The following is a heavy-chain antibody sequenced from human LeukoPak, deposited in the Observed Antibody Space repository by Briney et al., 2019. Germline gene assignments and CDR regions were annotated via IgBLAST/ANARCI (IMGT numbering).Heavy chain of an antibody. D-gene: IGHD6-13*01. J-gene: IGHJ4*02. CDR3: ASPKYSSRWNNYFDY. Sequence: PSETLSLTCAVYGGSFSGYYWSWIRQPPGKGLEWIGEINHSGSTNYNPSLKSRVTISVDTSKNQFSLKLSSVTAADTAVYYCASPKYSSRWNNYFDYWGQGTLVTVSS. CDR2: INHSGST. V-gene: IGHV4-34*01. CDR1: GGSFSGYY.